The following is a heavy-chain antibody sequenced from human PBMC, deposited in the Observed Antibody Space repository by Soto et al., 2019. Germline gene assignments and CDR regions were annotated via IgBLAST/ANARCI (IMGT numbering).Heavy chain of an antibody. CDR3: ARHSPTTVTIRGRPDAFDI. Sequence: SETLSLTCTVSGGSISSSSYYWGWIRQPPGKGLEWIGSIYYSGSTYYNPSLKSRVTISVDTSKNQFSLKLSSVTAADTAVYYCARHSPTTVTIRGRPDAFDIWGQGTMVTVSS. J-gene: IGHJ3*02. CDR1: GGSISSSSYY. D-gene: IGHD4-17*01. V-gene: IGHV4-39*01. CDR2: IYYSGST.